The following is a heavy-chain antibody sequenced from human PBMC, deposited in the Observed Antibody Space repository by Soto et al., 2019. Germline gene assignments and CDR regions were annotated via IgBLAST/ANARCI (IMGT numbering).Heavy chain of an antibody. CDR2: IYSGGST. J-gene: IGHJ5*02. CDR3: ARTVLSIAARGRWFDP. CDR1: GFTVSSNY. D-gene: IGHD6-6*01. V-gene: IGHV3-53*01. Sequence: EVQLVESGGGLIQPGGSLRLSCAASGFTVSSNYMSWVRQAPGKGLEWVSVIYSGGSTYYADSVKGRFTISSDNSKNTLYLQMNSLRAEDTAVYDCARTVLSIAARGRWFDPWGQGTLVTVSS.